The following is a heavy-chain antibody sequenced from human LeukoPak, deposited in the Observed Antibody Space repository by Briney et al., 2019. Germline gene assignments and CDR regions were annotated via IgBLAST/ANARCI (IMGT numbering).Heavy chain of an antibody. Sequence: GGSLRLSCAASGFTFSSYWMSWVRQAPGKGLEWVANIKQDGSEKFYVDSVKGRFTISRDNAKNSLFLQMNRLRAEDMAVYYCARDSTGYGYEEWSWGQGTLVTVSS. CDR3: ARDSTGYGYEEWS. V-gene: IGHV3-7*01. D-gene: IGHD5-18*01. CDR2: IKQDGSEK. J-gene: IGHJ5*02. CDR1: GFTFSSYW.